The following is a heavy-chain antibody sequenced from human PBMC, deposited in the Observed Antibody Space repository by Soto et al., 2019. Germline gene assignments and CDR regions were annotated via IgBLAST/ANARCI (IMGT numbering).Heavy chain of an antibody. CDR3: ARLSNKSPQN. V-gene: IGHV3-74*01. CDR1: GFTFSSYW. J-gene: IGHJ1*01. Sequence: EVQLVESGGGLVQPGGSLRLSCVASGFTFSSYWMHWVRQAPGKGLVWVSSISNDGSSIYADPVKGRFTISRDNAKNTMLLQTKRLRAEDTAVNYCARLSNKSPQNWGQGTLVIVSP. CDR2: ISNDGSSI.